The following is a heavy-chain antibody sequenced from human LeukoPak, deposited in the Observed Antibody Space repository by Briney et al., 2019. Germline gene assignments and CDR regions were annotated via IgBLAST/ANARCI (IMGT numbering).Heavy chain of an antibody. CDR3: ARGGQLTRVEYYFDY. CDR2: IHGGGST. Sequence: GGSLRLSCAASGFTFSSYWMHWVRQAPGKGLEWVSGIHGGGSTHYADSVKGRFTLSRDISMNTLYLQMNSLRADDTAVYYCARGGQLTRVEYYFDYWGQGTLVTVSS. J-gene: IGHJ4*02. D-gene: IGHD4-11*01. CDR1: GFTFSSYW. V-gene: IGHV3-53*01.